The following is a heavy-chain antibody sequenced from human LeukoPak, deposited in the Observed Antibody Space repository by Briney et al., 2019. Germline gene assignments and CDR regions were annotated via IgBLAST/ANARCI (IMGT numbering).Heavy chain of an antibody. V-gene: IGHV3-23*01. D-gene: IGHD2-21*02. J-gene: IGHJ4*02. CDR3: ASHRGDLAYYGGDCYSALDY. CDR2: ISGSGGCT. Sequence: GGSLRLSCAASGFTFSSYAMSWVRQAPGKGLEWVSTISGSGGCTYYADSVKGRFTISRDNSKNTLYLQMNSLRAEDTAVYYCASHRGDLAYYGGDCYSALDYWGQGTLVIVSS. CDR1: GFTFSSYA.